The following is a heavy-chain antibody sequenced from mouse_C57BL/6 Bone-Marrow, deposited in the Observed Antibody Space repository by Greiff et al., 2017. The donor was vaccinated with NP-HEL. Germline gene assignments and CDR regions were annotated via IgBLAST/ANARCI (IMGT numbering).Heavy chain of an antibody. J-gene: IGHJ2*01. CDR2: INSDGGST. CDR1: EYEFPSHD. CDR3: AKQENDY. V-gene: IGHV5-2*01. Sequence: EVKLQESGGGLVQPGESLKLSCESNEYEFPSHDMSWVRMTPETRLELVAAINSDGGSTYYPDTMERRFIISRDTTKKPLYLQLRTLRSEDTALYYCAKQENDYWGQGTTLTVSS.